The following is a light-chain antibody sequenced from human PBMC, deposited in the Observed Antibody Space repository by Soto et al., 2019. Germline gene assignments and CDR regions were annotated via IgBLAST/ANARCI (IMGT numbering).Light chain of an antibody. Sequence: AIQLTQSPSSLSASVGDRVTITCRASKGLSSHVAWYQQRPGKAPVLLIYGASSLQTGGPSRFSGSEAWTAFTVTVINLQPEDFTTYYCQQFSCYPLNFGRGTRLEIK. CDR2: GAS. J-gene: IGKJ5*01. V-gene: IGKV1-13*02. CDR1: KGLSSH. CDR3: QQFSCYPLN.